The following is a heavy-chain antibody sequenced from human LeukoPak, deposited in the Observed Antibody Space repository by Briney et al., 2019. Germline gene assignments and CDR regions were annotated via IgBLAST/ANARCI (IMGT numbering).Heavy chain of an antibody. D-gene: IGHD6-13*01. J-gene: IGHJ4*02. V-gene: IGHV3-74*01. CDR3: LGAAANTTPRP. CDR1: GFTFSNYW. Sequence: PGRSLRLSCVASGFTFSNYWMHWVRQGPGKGLVWVSRVNSDGTSTAYADSVRGRFTISRDNAKNTLYLLMNSLRAEDTAVYYCLGAAANTTPRPWGQGTLVTVSS. CDR2: VNSDGTST.